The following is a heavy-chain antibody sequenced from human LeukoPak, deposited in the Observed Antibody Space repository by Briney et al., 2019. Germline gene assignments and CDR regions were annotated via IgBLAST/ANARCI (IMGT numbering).Heavy chain of an antibody. CDR3: ARGHQWLVPHDFDY. D-gene: IGHD6-19*01. V-gene: IGHV1-8*03. CDR2: MNPNSGNT. Sequence: ASVKVSCKTSGYTFTGYYIHWVRQAPGQGLEWMGWMNPNSGNTGYAQKFQGRVTITRNTSISTAYMELSSLRSEDTAVYYCARGHQWLVPHDFDYWGQGTLVTVSS. J-gene: IGHJ4*02. CDR1: GYTFTGYY.